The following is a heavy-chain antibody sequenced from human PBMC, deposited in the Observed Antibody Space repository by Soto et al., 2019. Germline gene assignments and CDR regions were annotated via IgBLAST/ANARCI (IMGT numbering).Heavy chain of an antibody. CDR1: GYTFTNYY. CDR3: ARDRPHAWLDT. J-gene: IGHJ5*02. CDR2: ISPNDGTT. Sequence: QVQLVQSGAEVKEPGASVTVSCKASGYTFTNYYVQWVRQAPGQGLEWVAMISPNDGTTRYAQKVQGRLTLTRDTSPSTVYMELSSLRSDDTAVYYCARDRPHAWLDTWGQGTLVTVSS. V-gene: IGHV1-46*01.